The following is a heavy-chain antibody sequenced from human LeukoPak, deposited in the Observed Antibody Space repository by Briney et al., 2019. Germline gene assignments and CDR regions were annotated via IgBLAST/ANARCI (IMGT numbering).Heavy chain of an antibody. D-gene: IGHD1-1*01. J-gene: IGHJ5*02. CDR3: AKEVGTYNWFDP. V-gene: IGHV1-69*05. Sequence: SVKVSCKASGGTSSSYAISWVRQAPGQGLEWMGGIIPIFGTANYAQKFQGRVTITTDESTSTAYMELSSLRSEDTAVYYCAKEVGTYNWFDPWGQGTLVTVSS. CDR1: GGTSSSYA. CDR2: IIPIFGTA.